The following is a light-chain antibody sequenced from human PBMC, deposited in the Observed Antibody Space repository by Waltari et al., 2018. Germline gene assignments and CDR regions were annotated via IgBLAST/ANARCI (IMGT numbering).Light chain of an antibody. Sequence: SSELTQDPAVSVAMGQTVRITCQGDSLRSYYASWYQQRPGPAPILVIYVKDNRPSGVPDRFSGSSSHNTASLTITGAQAEDEASYYCHSRDASGVGGSFGGGTKLTVL. V-gene: IGLV3-19*01. J-gene: IGLJ2*01. CDR3: HSRDASGVGGS. CDR1: SLRSYY. CDR2: VKD.